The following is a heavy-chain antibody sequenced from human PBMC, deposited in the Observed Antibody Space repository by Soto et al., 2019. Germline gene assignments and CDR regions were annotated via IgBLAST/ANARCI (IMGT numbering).Heavy chain of an antibody. J-gene: IGHJ5*02. CDR3: ARDIRGFGLGGNWFDP. CDR2: IIPIFGTA. Sequence: QVQLVQSGAEVKKPGSSVKVSCKASGGTFSSYAISWVRQAPGQGLEWMGGIIPIFGTANYAQKFQGRVTITEDKSTSTAYMELSSMRSEDTAVYYCARDIRGFGLGGNWFDPWGQGTLVTVSS. D-gene: IGHD3-10*01. CDR1: GGTFSSYA. V-gene: IGHV1-69*06.